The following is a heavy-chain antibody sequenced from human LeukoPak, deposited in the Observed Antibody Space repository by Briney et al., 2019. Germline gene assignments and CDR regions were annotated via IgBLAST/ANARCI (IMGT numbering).Heavy chain of an antibody. J-gene: IGHJ4*02. Sequence: SETLSLTCTVSGGAVSSGSYYWSWIRQPPGKGLEWIGYIYYSGSTNYNPSLKSRVTISVDTSKNQFSLKLSSVTAADTVVYYCARVDILTGYYRGFDHWGQGTLVTVSS. D-gene: IGHD3-9*01. CDR3: ARVDILTGYYRGFDH. CDR2: IYYSGST. CDR1: GGAVSSGSYY. V-gene: IGHV4-61*01.